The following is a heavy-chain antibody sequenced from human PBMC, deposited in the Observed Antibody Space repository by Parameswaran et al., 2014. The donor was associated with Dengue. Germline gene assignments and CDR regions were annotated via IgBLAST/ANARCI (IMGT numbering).Heavy chain of an antibody. CDR2: QSYGST. D-gene: IGHD5-18*01. Sequence: RWIRQPPGRAGVDWGNQSYGSTNYNPSLKSRVTISVDTSKNQFSLKLSSVTAADTAVYYCARAAIQLWSIDYWGQGTLVTVSS. V-gene: IGHV4-34*01. J-gene: IGHJ4*02. CDR3: ARAAIQLWSIDY.